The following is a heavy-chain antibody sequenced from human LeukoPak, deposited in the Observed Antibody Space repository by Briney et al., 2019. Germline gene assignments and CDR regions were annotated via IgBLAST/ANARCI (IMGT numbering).Heavy chain of an antibody. CDR1: GGTFSSYA. J-gene: IGHJ4*02. V-gene: IGHV1-69*06. CDR3: ARDAIDPIHNAMLYDWDY. CDR2: IIPIFGTA. D-gene: IGHD2-8*01. Sequence: ASVKVSCKASGGTFSSYAISWVRQAPGQGLEWMGGIIPIFGTANYAQKFQGRVTITADKSTSTAYMELSSLRSEDTAVYYCARDAIDPIHNAMLYDWDYWGQGTLVTVSS.